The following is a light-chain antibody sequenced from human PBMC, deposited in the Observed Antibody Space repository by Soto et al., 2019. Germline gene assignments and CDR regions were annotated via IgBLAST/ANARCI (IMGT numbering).Light chain of an antibody. J-gene: IGKJ1*01. CDR2: RAS. V-gene: IGKV3-15*01. Sequence: EIVVTQSPATLSVSPGERATLSCRASQSIYSNLAWYQQRPGQPPRLLIYRASTRATDIPARFSGSGSGTEFTLTISSLQSEDFAVYYCQQYGSSGTFGQGTKVDIK. CDR1: QSIYSN. CDR3: QQYGSSGT.